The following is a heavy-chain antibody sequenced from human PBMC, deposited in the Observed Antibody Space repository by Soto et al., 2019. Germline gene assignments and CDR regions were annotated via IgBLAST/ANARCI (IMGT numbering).Heavy chain of an antibody. CDR2: IYYSGST. J-gene: IGHJ4*02. D-gene: IGHD2-15*01. CDR3: ARVADCSGGRCYFSVDY. V-gene: IGHV4-30-4*01. Sequence: QVQLQESGPGRVKPSQTLSLTCTVSGGSISSGDYYWSWIRQPPGKGLEWIGYIYYSGSTYNNPSLKSRVTTSVDTSKNQFSLKLSSVTAADTAVYYCARVADCSGGRCYFSVDYWGQGTLVTVSS. CDR1: GGSISSGDYY.